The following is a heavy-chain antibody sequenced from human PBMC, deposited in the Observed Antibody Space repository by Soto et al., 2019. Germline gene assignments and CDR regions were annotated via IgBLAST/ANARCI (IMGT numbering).Heavy chain of an antibody. D-gene: IGHD2-21*02. V-gene: IGHV5-51*01. CDR3: ARLPATVVTSNYFDY. CDR2: IYPGDSDT. J-gene: IGHJ4*02. Sequence: GESLKISCKGSGCSFTSYWIGWVRQMPGKGLEWMGIIYPGDSDTRYSPSFQGQVTISADKSISTAYLQWSSLKASDTAMYYCARLPATVVTSNYFDYWGQGTLVTVSS. CDR1: GCSFTSYW.